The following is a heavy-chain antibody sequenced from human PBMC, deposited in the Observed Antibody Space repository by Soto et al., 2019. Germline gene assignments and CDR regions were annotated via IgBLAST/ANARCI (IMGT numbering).Heavy chain of an antibody. CDR1: GGTFNTYA. D-gene: IGHD3-10*01. J-gene: IGHJ4*02. Sequence: QVQLVQSGAEMKKPGSSVKVSCQSSGGTFNTYAMNWVRQAPGQGPEWMGDISPMFGAANYAPKFQGRVTMNADESTGTSYMQLSSLTSEDTALYCCAREVQVHTPAVFYWGQGTLVTVSS. CDR3: AREVQVHTPAVFY. V-gene: IGHV1-69*19. CDR2: ISPMFGAA.